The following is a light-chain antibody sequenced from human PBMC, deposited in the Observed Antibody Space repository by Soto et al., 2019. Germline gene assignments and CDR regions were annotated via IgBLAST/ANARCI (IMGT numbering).Light chain of an antibody. CDR2: DAS. CDR1: QSITNR. CDR3: QQYNSYSPT. J-gene: IGKJ1*01. Sequence: DIQMTQSPSTLSASVGDRVTITCRASQSITNRLAWYQQKPGKAPKVLIYDASNLEYGVPSRFSGSGFGTEFTLTISSLQPDDFATYYCQQYNSYSPTFGQGTKVDIK. V-gene: IGKV1-5*01.